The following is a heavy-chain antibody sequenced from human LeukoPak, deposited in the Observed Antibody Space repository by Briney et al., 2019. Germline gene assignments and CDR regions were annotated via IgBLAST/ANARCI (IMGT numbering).Heavy chain of an antibody. Sequence: GSLRLSCAASGFTVSSNYMSWIRQPPGKGLEWIGEINHSGSTNYNPSLKSRVTISVDTSKNQFSLKLSSVTAADTAVYYCARCPYYYDSSGYYHWGQGTLVTVSS. J-gene: IGHJ5*02. CDR1: GFTVSSNY. CDR2: INHSGST. V-gene: IGHV4-34*01. D-gene: IGHD3-22*01. CDR3: ARCPYYYDSSGYYH.